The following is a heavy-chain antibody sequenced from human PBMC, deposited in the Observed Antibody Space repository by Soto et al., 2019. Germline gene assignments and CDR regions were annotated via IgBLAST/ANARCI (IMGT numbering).Heavy chain of an antibody. Sequence: QVQLQESGPGLVKPSQTLSLPCTVSGGSISSGDYYWSWIRQPPGKGLEWIGYIYYSGSTYYNPSRKSRVTISVDTSKNQFSLKLSSVTAADTAVYYWARERVVRGVIIPDYWGQGTLVTVSS. V-gene: IGHV4-30-4*01. CDR2: IYYSGST. J-gene: IGHJ4*02. CDR3: ARERVVRGVIIPDY. D-gene: IGHD3-10*01. CDR1: GGSISSGDYY.